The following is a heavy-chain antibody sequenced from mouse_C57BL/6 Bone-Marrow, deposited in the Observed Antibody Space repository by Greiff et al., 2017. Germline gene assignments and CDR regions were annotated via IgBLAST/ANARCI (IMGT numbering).Heavy chain of an antibody. CDR2: ISSGGSYT. CDR1: GFTFSSYG. V-gene: IGHV5-6*01. D-gene: IGHD4-1*01. CDR3: ARGVLGYYFDY. J-gene: IGHJ2*01. Sequence: EVLVVESGGDLVKPGGSLKLSCAASGFTFSSYGMSWVRQTPDKRLEWVATISSGGSYTYYPDSVKGRFTISRDNAKNTLYLQMSSLKSEDTAMYYCARGVLGYYFDYWGQGTTLTVSS.